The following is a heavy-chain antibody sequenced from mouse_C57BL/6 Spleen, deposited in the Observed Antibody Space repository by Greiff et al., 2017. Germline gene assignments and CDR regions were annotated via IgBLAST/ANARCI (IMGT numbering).Heavy chain of an antibody. V-gene: IGHV3-5*01. CDR1: GISITTGNYR. Sequence: VQLQQSGPGLVKPSQTVFLTCTVTGISITTGNYRWSWIRQFPGNKLEWIGYIYYSGTITYNPSLTSRTTITRDTPKNQFFLEMNSLTAEDTATYYCARYDYDDYFDVWGTGTTVTVSS. CDR3: ARYDYDDYFDV. D-gene: IGHD2-4*01. J-gene: IGHJ1*03. CDR2: IYYSGTI.